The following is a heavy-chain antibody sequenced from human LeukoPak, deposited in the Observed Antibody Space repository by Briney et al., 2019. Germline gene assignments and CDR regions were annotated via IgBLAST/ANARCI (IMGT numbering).Heavy chain of an antibody. CDR1: GFTFCSYS. Sequence: GGSLRLSCAASGFTFCSYSMNWVRQAPGKGLEWVSYISSSSSTIYYADSVKGRFTISRDNAKNSLYLQMNSLRAEDTAVYYCARGGCSSTSCRPDYWGQGTLVTVSS. J-gene: IGHJ4*02. CDR3: ARGGCSSTSCRPDY. V-gene: IGHV3-48*01. CDR2: ISSSSSTI. D-gene: IGHD2-2*01.